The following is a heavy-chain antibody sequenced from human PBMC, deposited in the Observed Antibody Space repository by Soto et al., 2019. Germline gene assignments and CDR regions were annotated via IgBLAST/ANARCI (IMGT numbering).Heavy chain of an antibody. Sequence: GGSLRLSCAASGFTFSNAWMSWVRQAPGKGLEWVGRIKSKTDGGTTDYAAPVKGRFTISRDDSKNTLCLQMNSLKTEDTAVYYCTTQGRAMITFGGVPTDYWGQGTLVTVSS. D-gene: IGHD3-16*01. CDR2: IKSKTDGGTT. V-gene: IGHV3-15*01. CDR3: TTQGRAMITFGGVPTDY. J-gene: IGHJ4*02. CDR1: GFTFSNAW.